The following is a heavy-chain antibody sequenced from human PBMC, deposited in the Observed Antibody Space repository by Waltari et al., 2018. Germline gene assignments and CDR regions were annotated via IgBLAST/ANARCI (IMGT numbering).Heavy chain of an antibody. CDR3: GRLGGSMTTYQTFRDH. CDR1: GVSISTSRYY. V-gene: IGHV4-39*01. Sequence: QLQLQESGPGLVNPSETLSLTCTVSGVSISTSRYYWGWIRQPPGKGLDWIGSLHYGGSSYFNPSLKSRVTISVDTSKNQFSLQLHSVTAADTAVYFCGRLGGSMTTYQTFRDHWGQGILVNVSS. D-gene: IGHD2-21*01. J-gene: IGHJ5*02. CDR2: LHYGGSS.